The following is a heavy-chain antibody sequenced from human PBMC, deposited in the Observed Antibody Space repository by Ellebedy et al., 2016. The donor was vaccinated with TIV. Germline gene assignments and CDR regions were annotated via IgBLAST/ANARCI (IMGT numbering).Heavy chain of an antibody. Sequence: GESLKISCAAARFTFSTYAMTWVRQAPGKGLEWVSAISGSGDNTYYADSVKGRFTISRDNSRNTLHLQMSSLRVEDTAIYFCAREALGVWASTFYFDYWGQGTPVTVSS. CDR3: AREALGVWASTFYFDY. D-gene: IGHD3-16*01. CDR2: ISGSGDNT. CDR1: RFTFSTYA. J-gene: IGHJ4*02. V-gene: IGHV3-23*01.